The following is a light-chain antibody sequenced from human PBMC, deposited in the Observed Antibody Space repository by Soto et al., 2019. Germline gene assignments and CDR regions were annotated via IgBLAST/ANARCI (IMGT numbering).Light chain of an antibody. V-gene: IGKV1-6*01. CDR3: LQNYRSPWT. J-gene: IGKJ1*01. CDR2: AAS. CDR1: QAIGHA. Sequence: AIQMTQSPSSLSASVGDRVTITCRASQAIGHALGWYQQIPGKAPKLLIYAASRLHSGVPSKFSGSGSGSDFTLTISSLQHEDFATYYCLQNYRSPWTFGQGTKVELK.